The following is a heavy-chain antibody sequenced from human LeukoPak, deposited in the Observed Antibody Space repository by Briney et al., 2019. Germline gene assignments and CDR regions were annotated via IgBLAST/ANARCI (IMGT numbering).Heavy chain of an antibody. CDR2: ISSSSSYI. Sequence: KPGGSLRLSCAGSGFAFNSYSMTWVRQAPGRGLEWVSSISSSSSYIFYADSVRGRFTVSRDNAKNSLYLQMDSLGAEDTAVYYCARDLSRRLVGRHDFDYWGQGTLVTVSS. J-gene: IGHJ4*02. CDR3: ARDLSRRLVGRHDFDY. V-gene: IGHV3-21*06. D-gene: IGHD1-26*01. CDR1: GFAFNSYS.